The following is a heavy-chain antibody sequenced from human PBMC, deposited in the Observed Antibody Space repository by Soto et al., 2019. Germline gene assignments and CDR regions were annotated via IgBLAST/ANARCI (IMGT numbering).Heavy chain of an antibody. D-gene: IGHD1-26*01. V-gene: IGHV3-23*01. J-gene: IGHJ4*02. CDR1: GFTFSSYA. Sequence: GGSLRLSCAASGFTFSSYAMSWVRQAPGKGLEWVSAISGSGGSTYYADSVKGRFTISRDNSKNTLYLQMNSLRAEDTAVYYCVSGAFIVFPDDTPHERDYWGQGTLVTVSS. CDR3: VSGAFIVFPDDTPHERDY. CDR2: ISGSGGST.